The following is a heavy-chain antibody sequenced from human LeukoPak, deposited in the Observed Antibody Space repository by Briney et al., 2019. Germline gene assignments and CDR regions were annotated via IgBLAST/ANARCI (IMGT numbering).Heavy chain of an antibody. CDR1: GGSINNFY. Sequence: SEPLSLTCSVSGGSINNFYWSWIRQSPGKGLEWIGYIHSNGGTNYNPSLKSRVTMSVDTSKNQFSLNPNSVTAADTAVYYCARHVSGIYGSRGDLDYWGQGTLVTVSS. V-gene: IGHV4-59*08. CDR3: ARHVSGIYGSRGDLDY. J-gene: IGHJ4*02. CDR2: IHSNGGT. D-gene: IGHD3-10*01.